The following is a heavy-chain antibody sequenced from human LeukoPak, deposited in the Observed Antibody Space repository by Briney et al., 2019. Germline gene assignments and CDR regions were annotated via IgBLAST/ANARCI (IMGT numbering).Heavy chain of an antibody. V-gene: IGHV3-7*01. CDR2: IKGDESAK. CDR1: GFTFSTYW. J-gene: IGHJ4*02. D-gene: IGHD1-26*01. Sequence: GGSLRLSCAASGFTFSTYWMAWVRQAPGKGLEWVANIKGDESAKHQADSVKGRFTISRDNAQNSVYLHMRSLRGEDMAVYYCARDVGGSLDYWGQGTLVTVSS. CDR3: ARDVGGSLDY.